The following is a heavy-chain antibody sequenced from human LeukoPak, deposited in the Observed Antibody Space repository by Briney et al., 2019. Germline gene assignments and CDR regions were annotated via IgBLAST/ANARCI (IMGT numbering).Heavy chain of an antibody. J-gene: IGHJ6*02. Sequence: ATVKASCKASGYTFTSYYMHWVRQAPGQGLEWMGIINPSGGSTSYAQKFQGRVTMTRDTSTNTVYMELSSLTSEDTAVYYCATSCSGGSCYYGMDVWGQGTTVTVSS. CDR1: GYTFTSYY. D-gene: IGHD2-15*01. CDR2: INPSGGST. V-gene: IGHV1-46*01. CDR3: ATSCSGGSCYYGMDV.